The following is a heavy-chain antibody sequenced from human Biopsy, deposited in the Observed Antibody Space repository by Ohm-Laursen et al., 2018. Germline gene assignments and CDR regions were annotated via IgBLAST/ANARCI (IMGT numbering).Heavy chain of an antibody. CDR1: GFTFSNYA. CDR2: ISGCGGRT. V-gene: IGHV3-23*01. CDR3: AKEVLAAVGTSGFDP. Sequence: SLRLSCSASGFTFSNYAMSWVRQAPGKGLEWVSGISGCGGRTYYAESMKGRFTISRDNSKKTVYLQMKSLRAEDTAVNYCAKEVLAAVGTSGFDPWGQGTLVTVSS. D-gene: IGHD1/OR15-1a*01. J-gene: IGHJ5*02.